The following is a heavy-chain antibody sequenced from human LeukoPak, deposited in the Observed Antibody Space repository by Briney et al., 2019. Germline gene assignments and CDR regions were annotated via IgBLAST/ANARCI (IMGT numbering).Heavy chain of an antibody. CDR3: AREETYYYGSGNNFDY. CDR2: ISSSSSYI. V-gene: IGHV3-21*01. D-gene: IGHD3-10*01. Sequence: GGSLRLSCAASGVTLTGYSMNWVRQAPGKGLEWVSSISSSSSYIYYADSVKGRFTISRDNANNSLYLQMNSLRAEDTAVYYCAREETYYYGSGNNFDYWGQGTLVTVSS. J-gene: IGHJ4*02. CDR1: GVTLTGYS.